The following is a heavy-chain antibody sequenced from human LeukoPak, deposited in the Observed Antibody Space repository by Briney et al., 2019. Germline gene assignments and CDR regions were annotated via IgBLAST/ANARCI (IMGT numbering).Heavy chain of an antibody. J-gene: IGHJ4*02. CDR1: GFTFSNYA. CDR2: ISGSDSST. D-gene: IGHD6-19*01. V-gene: IGHV3-23*01. Sequence: PGGSLRLSCAAFGFTFSNYAMSWVCQAPGKGLEWVSAISGSDSSTYYADSVKGRFTISRDNSKNTLFLQMNSLRGEDTAVYYCAKGGIRSGRTDDYWGQGTVVTVSS. CDR3: AKGGIRSGRTDDY.